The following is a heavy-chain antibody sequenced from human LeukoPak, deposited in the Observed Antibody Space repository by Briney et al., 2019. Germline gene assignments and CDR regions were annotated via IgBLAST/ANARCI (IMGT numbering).Heavy chain of an antibody. CDR3: ARGASSWEYTTSDV. V-gene: IGHV3-23*01. CDR1: GFKFTNYA. Sequence: PGGSLRLSCAASGFKFTNYAMHWVRQAPGKGLEWVSTIGGSGVTKSYADSVAGRFTISRDNSNNALFLQMNNLRAEDMAIYYCARGASSWEYTTSDVWGQGAIVTVSS. D-gene: IGHD6-13*01. CDR2: IGGSGVTK. J-gene: IGHJ3*01.